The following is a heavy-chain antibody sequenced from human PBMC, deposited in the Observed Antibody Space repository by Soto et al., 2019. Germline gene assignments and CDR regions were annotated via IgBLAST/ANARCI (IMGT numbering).Heavy chain of an antibody. Sequence: ASVKVSCKASGGTFSSYAISWVRQAPGQGLEWMGGIIPIFGTANYAQKFQGRVTITADESTSTAYMELSSLRSEDTAVYYCASSSNQNYYYYGMDVWGQGTTVTVSS. CDR3: ASSSNQNYYYYGMDV. CDR2: IIPIFGTA. V-gene: IGHV1-69*13. CDR1: GGTFSSYA. J-gene: IGHJ6*02. D-gene: IGHD6-19*01.